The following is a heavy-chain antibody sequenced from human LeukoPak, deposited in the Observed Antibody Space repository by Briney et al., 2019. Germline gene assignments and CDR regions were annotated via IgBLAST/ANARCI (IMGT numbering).Heavy chain of an antibody. CDR1: GGSISSGVFY. J-gene: IGHJ4*02. Sequence: PSQTLSLTCTVSGGSISSGVFYWTWIRQPPGKGLEWIGYIYHSGSTYYNPSLKSRVTISVDRSKNQFSLKLSSVTAADTAVYYCARDGGIAAAGQVDYWGQGTLVTVSS. CDR3: ARDGGIAAAGQVDY. D-gene: IGHD6-13*01. CDR2: IYHSGST. V-gene: IGHV4-30-2*01.